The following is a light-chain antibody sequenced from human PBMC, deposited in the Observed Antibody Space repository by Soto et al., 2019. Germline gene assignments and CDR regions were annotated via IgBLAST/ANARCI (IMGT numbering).Light chain of an antibody. V-gene: IGLV2-14*01. CDR3: VSYIESSLTHWV. CDR1: YTDVGGYNR. CDR2: EVD. Sequence: QSALTQPASVSGSPGQSITISCTGTYTDVGGYNRVTWYQHHAGKGPKMLIFEVDNRPSGISERFSGSKSGDTASLTISDLQAEDEADYYCVSYIESSLTHWVFGGGTKVTVL. J-gene: IGLJ3*02.